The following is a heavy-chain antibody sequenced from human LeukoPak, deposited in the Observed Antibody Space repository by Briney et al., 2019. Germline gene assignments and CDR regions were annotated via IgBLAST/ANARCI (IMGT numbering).Heavy chain of an antibody. V-gene: IGHV1-2*04. CDR3: ARGGSGSYLSPAFYGMDV. Sequence: ASVKVSCKASGYTFTDYYMHWVRQAPGQGLDWMGWINPNSGGTNYAQKFQGWVTMTRDTSISTAYMELSRLRSDDTAVYYCARGGSGSYLSPAFYGMDVWGKGTTVTVSS. CDR2: INPNSGGT. CDR1: GYTFTDYY. D-gene: IGHD3-10*01. J-gene: IGHJ6*04.